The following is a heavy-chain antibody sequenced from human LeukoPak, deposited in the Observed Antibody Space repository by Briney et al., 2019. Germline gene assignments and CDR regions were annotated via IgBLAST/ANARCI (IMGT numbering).Heavy chain of an antibody. CDR2: ISWNSGSI. J-gene: IGHJ4*02. D-gene: IGHD6-6*01. CDR1: GLTFDDYA. CDR3: AKGHRGSSYYFDY. V-gene: IGHV3-9*01. Sequence: GGSLRLSCAASGLTFDDYAMHWVRHAPGKGLEWVSGISWNSGSIGYADSVKGRFTISRDNAKNSLYLQMNSLRAEDTALYYCAKGHRGSSYYFDYWGQGTLVTVSS.